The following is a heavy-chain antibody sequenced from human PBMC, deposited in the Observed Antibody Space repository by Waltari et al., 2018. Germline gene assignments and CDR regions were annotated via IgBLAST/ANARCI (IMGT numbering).Heavy chain of an antibody. Sequence: QLQLQESGPGLVKPSGTLSLTCAVSGDSVSNSYLWNWVRQAPGKGLEWIGQVHGSGRTNYNPSFASRVTVARDTYNNQFSLRLTSATAADTAVYYCARDRGRGLYLDSWGPGTLVTVSS. CDR3: ARDRGRGLYLDS. J-gene: IGHJ4*02. V-gene: IGHV4-4*02. CDR1: GDSVSNSYL. CDR2: VHGSGRT. D-gene: IGHD2-15*01.